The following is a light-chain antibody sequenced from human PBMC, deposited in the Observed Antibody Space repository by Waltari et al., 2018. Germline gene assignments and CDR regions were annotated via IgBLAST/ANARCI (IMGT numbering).Light chain of an antibody. V-gene: IGLV2-14*01. Sequence: QSALTQPASVSGSPGQSITISCSGTDSDVGAYDFVSWYQQPPGKAPHLIIYAVSNRPSGISNRFFASKSRNTASLTISGLQAEDEADYYCSSYTTSSAPGVFGTGTRVTVL. J-gene: IGLJ1*01. CDR3: SSYTTSSAPGV. CDR1: DSDVGAYDF. CDR2: AVS.